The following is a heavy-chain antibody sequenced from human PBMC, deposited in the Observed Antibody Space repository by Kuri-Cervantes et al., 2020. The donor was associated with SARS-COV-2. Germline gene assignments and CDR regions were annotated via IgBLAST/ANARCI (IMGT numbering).Heavy chain of an antibody. CDR1: GGPFSGYY. J-gene: IGHJ5*02. D-gene: IGHD3-3*01. V-gene: IGHV4-34*01. CDR2: INHSGST. CDR3: ARQMMSSITIFGVVITRNWFDP. Sequence: SQTLSLTCAVYGGPFSGYYWSWIRQPPGKGLEWIGEINHSGSTNYNPSLKSRVTISVDTSKNQFSLKLSSVTAADTAVYYCARQMMSSITIFGVVITRNWFDPWGQGTLVTVSS.